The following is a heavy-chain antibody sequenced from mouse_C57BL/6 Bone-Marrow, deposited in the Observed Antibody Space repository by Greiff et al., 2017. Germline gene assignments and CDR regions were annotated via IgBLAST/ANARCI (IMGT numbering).Heavy chain of an antibody. V-gene: IGHV1-52*01. J-gene: IGHJ4*01. CDR1: GYTFTSYW. CDR3: ARYGNYGGDY. CDR2: IDPSDSET. D-gene: IGHD2-10*02. Sequence: VQLQQPGAELVRPGSSVKLSCKASGYTFTSYWMHWVKQRPIQGLEWIGNIDPSDSETHYNQKFKDKATLTVDKSSSTAYMQLSNLTSEDSAVYYCARYGNYGGDYWGQGTSVTVSS.